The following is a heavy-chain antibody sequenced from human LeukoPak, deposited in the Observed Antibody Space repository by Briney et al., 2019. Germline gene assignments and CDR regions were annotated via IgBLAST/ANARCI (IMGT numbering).Heavy chain of an antibody. CDR3: ARQRYSSSSDYYYGMDV. V-gene: IGHV5-51*01. Sequence: GESLKISCKGSGYSFTSYWIGWVRQMPGKGLEWMGIIYPGDSDTRYSPSFQGQVTISADKSISTAYLQWSSLKASDTAMYYCARQRYSSSSDYYYGMDVWGQGTTVTVSS. CDR1: GYSFTSYW. CDR2: IYPGDSDT. J-gene: IGHJ6*02. D-gene: IGHD6-6*01.